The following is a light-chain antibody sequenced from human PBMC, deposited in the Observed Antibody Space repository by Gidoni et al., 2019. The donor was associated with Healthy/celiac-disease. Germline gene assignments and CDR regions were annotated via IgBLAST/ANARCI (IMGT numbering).Light chain of an antibody. CDR1: QSVGSY. CDR3: QQRSNWPHIFT. J-gene: IGKJ3*01. V-gene: IGKV3-11*01. CDR2: DAS. Sequence: EIVLTQSPATLSLSPGERATLSCRASQSVGSYLALYQQKPGQAPRLLIYDASNRATDIPARFRGSGSGTDFTLTISSLEPEDFEVYYCQQRSNWPHIFTFGPGTKVDIK.